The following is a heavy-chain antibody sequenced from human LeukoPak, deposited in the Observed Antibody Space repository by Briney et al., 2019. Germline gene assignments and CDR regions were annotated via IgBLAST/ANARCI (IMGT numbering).Heavy chain of an antibody. Sequence: SVPESLLCTIWARFCRKYYWRCTREPTGKRLECIGRIYSTENTHYNPSLKSRVTMSVDTSKNQFSLKLSSVTAADTAVYYCAREISGSSGRWFDPWGQGTLVTVSS. J-gene: IGHJ5*02. D-gene: IGHD1-26*01. CDR1: ARFCRKYY. CDR2: IYSTENT. CDR3: AREISGSSGRWFDP. V-gene: IGHV4-4*07.